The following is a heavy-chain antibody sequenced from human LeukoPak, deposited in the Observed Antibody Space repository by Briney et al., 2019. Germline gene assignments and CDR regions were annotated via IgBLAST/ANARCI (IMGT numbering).Heavy chain of an antibody. D-gene: IGHD2/OR15-2a*01. CDR2: IIPILGIA. CDR1: GGTFSSYA. CDR3: ASFLSNSYSGIFDY. J-gene: IGHJ4*02. V-gene: IGHV1-69*04. Sequence: SVKVSCKASGGTFSSYAISWVRQAPGQGLEWMGRIIPILGIANYAQKFQGRVTITADKSTSTAYMELSSLRSEDTAVYYCASFLSNSYSGIFDYWGQGTLVTVSS.